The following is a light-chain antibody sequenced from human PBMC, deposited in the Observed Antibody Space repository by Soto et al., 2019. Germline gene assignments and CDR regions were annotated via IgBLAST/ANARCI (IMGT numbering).Light chain of an antibody. Sequence: QSALTQPASVSGSPGQSITISCTETSSDVGSYNLVSWYQQHPGKAPKLMIYEGSKRPSGVSNRFSGSKSGNTASLTISGFQAEDEADYYCCSYAGSRVFGGGTKLTVL. J-gene: IGLJ3*02. CDR2: EGS. V-gene: IGLV2-23*01. CDR3: CSYAGSRV. CDR1: SSDVGSYNL.